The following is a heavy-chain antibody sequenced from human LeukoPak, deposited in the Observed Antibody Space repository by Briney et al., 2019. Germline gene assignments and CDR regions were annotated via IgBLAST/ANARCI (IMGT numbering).Heavy chain of an antibody. CDR3: AADSDWAFHY. CDR2: INHNAELI. D-gene: IGHD2-21*02. V-gene: IGHV3-48*02. J-gene: IGHJ4*02. Sequence: PGGSLRLSCAASGFPFRDYVMSWARQAPGKGLEWVSYINHNAELIYYADSVKGRFTISRDNGKNSLYLQMNSLRDEDTAVYYCAADSDWAFHYWGQGTRVTVSS. CDR1: GFPFRDYV.